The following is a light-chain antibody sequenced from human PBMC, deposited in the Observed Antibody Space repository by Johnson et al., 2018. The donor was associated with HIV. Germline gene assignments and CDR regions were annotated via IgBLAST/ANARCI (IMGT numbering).Light chain of an antibody. CDR2: ENN. J-gene: IGLJ1*01. CDR1: SSNIGNNY. Sequence: HSVLSQPPSVSAAPGQKVTISCSGSSSNIGNNYVSWYQQLPGGATKLLIYENNKRPSGIPDRFSGSKSGPSATLGITGLKTGDEADYYCGTWDSSLSAFYVFGTGTKITVL. CDR3: GTWDSSLSAFYV. V-gene: IGLV1-51*02.